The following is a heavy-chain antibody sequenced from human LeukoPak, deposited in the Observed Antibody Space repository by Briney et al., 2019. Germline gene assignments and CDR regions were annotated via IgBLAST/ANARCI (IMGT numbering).Heavy chain of an antibody. D-gene: IGHD3-10*01. CDR1: GGSLSSYY. V-gene: IGHV4-59*01. Sequence: SETLSLTCTVSGGSLSSYYCSWIRQPPGKGLEWIGYIYYSGCSNYNLSLKSRVTISVDTSKNQFSLKLRYVTAASRAVYYVATGSSVWGSGSYGAYYYSGMDVWGQGTTVTVSS. J-gene: IGHJ6*02. CDR2: IYYSGCS. CDR3: ATGSSVWGSGSYGAYYYSGMDV.